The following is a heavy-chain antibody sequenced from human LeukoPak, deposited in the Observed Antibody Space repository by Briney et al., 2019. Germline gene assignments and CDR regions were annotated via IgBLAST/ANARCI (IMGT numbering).Heavy chain of an antibody. Sequence: SETLSLTCAVYGGSFSGYYWSWIRQPPGKGLEWIGEINHSGSTNYNPSLKSRVTISVDTSKNQFSLKLSSVTAADTAVYYCARDGLWGSYGFHYFDYWGQGTLVTVSS. CDR1: GGSFSGYY. CDR3: ARDGLWGSYGFHYFDY. CDR2: INHSGST. J-gene: IGHJ4*02. D-gene: IGHD3-16*02. V-gene: IGHV4-34*01.